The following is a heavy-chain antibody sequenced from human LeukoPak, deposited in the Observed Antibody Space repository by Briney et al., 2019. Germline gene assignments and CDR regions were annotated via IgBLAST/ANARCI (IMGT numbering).Heavy chain of an antibody. CDR1: GFTFSTYA. CDR3: AKETGGSGPSDY. CDR2: ISGSGGST. Sequence: PGGSMRLSCAASGFTFSTYAMSCVRQAPGKWLEWVSAISGSGGSTYYADSVKGRFTTSRDNSKNTLYLQMNSLRAEDTAVYYCAKETGGSGPSDYWGQGTLVTVSS. V-gene: IGHV3-23*01. J-gene: IGHJ4*02. D-gene: IGHD3-10*01.